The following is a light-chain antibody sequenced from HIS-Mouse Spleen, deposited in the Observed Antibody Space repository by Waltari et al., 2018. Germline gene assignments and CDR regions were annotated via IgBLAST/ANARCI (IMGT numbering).Light chain of an antibody. J-gene: IGLJ2*01. CDR3: YSTDSSGNHRV. CDR2: EDS. V-gene: IGLV3-10*01. CDR1: ALPKKY. Sequence: SYELTQPPSVSVSPGQTARITCSGDALPKKYAYSYQQKSGQAPVLVIYEDSKRPSGIPEIFSGSSSGTMATLTISGAQVEDEADYYCYSTDSSGNHRVFGGGTKLTVL.